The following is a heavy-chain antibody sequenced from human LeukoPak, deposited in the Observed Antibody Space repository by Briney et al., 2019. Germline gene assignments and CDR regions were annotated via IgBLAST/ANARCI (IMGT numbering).Heavy chain of an antibody. CDR1: GGTFSSYA. CDR3: EYDLGNLGY. Sequence: RASVKVSCKASGGTFSSYAISWVRQARGQGLEWMGRIIPIFGTANYAQKFQGRVTITTDESTSTAYMELSSLRSEDTAVYYCEYDLGNLGYWGQGTLVTVSS. CDR2: IIPIFGTA. J-gene: IGHJ4*02. V-gene: IGHV1-69*05. D-gene: IGHD3-3*01.